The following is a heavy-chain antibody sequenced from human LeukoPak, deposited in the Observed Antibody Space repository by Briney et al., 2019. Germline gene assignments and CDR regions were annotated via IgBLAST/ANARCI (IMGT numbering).Heavy chain of an antibody. CDR1: GFTFRSYW. CDR3: AKQLVGAGPVDY. J-gene: IGHJ4*02. V-gene: IGHV3-74*01. CDR2: INIDGSSG. D-gene: IGHD1-26*01. Sequence: GGSLRLSCAASGFTFRSYWMHWVRQAPGKGLVWVSRINIDGSSGSYADSVEGRFTISRDNAKNTLYLQMNSLRAEDTAVYYCAKQLVGAGPVDYWGQGTLVTVSS.